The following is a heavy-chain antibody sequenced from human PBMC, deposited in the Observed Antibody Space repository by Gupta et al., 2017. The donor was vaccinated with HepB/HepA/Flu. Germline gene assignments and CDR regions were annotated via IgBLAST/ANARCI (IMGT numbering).Heavy chain of an antibody. CDR3: AKDDYDSSGYNWFDP. CDR2: ISGSGGST. J-gene: IGHJ5*02. CDR1: GFTFSSYA. Sequence: EVQLLESGGGLVQPGGSLSLSCAASGFTFSSYAMSWVRQAPGKGLEWVSAISGSGGSTYYADSVKGRFTISRDNSKNTLYLQMNSLRAEDTAVYYCAKDDYDSSGYNWFDPWGQGTLVTVSS. D-gene: IGHD3-22*01. V-gene: IGHV3-23*01.